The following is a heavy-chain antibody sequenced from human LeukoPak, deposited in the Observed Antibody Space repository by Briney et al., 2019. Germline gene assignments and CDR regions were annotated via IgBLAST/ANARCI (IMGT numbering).Heavy chain of an antibody. D-gene: IGHD6-19*01. Sequence: SETLSLTCSVSGGSITSYYWRWIRQSRGKGVEWIGYIHYSGSTNYNPSLKSRVTISGDTSKNQFSLKLSSVTAADTAVYYCARDKVVGTGDAFGIWGQGTMVTVSS. CDR2: IHYSGST. CDR1: GGSITSYY. J-gene: IGHJ3*02. V-gene: IGHV4-59*01. CDR3: ARDKVVGTGDAFGI.